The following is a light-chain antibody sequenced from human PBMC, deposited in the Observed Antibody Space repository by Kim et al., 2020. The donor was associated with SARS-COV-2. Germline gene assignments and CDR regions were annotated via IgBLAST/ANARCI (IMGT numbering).Light chain of an antibody. CDR1: NSNIGGNT. Sequence: GQRVIISCSGSNSNIGGNTVNWYQQLPGTAPRLLIYTDNERSSGVPARFSGSKSGTSASLAISGLQSEDEADYYCVTWDDTLNSAVFGGGTKLTVL. V-gene: IGLV1-44*01. CDR2: TDN. CDR3: VTWDDTLNSAV. J-gene: IGLJ2*01.